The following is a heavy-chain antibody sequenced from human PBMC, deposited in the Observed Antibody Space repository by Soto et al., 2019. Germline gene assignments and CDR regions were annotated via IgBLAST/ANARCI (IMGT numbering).Heavy chain of an antibody. J-gene: IGHJ3*02. CDR3: ARRELRRDAFDI. Sequence: SETLSVTCTVSGGSISSYYWGWIRQPPGKGLEWIGSIYYSGSTYYNPSLKSRVTISVDTSKNQFSLKLSSVTAADTAVYYCARRELRRDAFDIWGQGTMVTVSS. CDR1: GGSISSYY. CDR2: IYYSGST. V-gene: IGHV4-39*01. D-gene: IGHD1-7*01.